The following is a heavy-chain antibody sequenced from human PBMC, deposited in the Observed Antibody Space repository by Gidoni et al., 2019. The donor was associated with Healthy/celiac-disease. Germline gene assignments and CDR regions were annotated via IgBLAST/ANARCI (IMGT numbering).Heavy chain of an antibody. V-gene: IGHV4-30-4*01. CDR1: GGSISSGDYY. Sequence: QVQLQDSGPGLVKPSQTLSLTCSVSGGSISSGDYYWSWIRQPPGKGLEWIGYIYYSGSTYYNPSLKSRVTISVDTSKNQFSLWLSSVTAADTAVYYCARSLDYYDNGGYSYFDYWGQGTLVTVSS. CDR2: IYYSGST. D-gene: IGHD3-22*01. J-gene: IGHJ4*02. CDR3: ARSLDYYDNGGYSYFDY.